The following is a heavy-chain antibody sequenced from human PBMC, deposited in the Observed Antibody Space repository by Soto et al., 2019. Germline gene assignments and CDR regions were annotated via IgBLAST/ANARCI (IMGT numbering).Heavy chain of an antibody. V-gene: IGHV4-34*01. J-gene: IGHJ5*02. D-gene: IGHD3-3*01. CDR3: ARGYDFWSGYQFGS. CDR1: GGSFSGYY. CDR2: INHSGST. Sequence: PSETLSLTCAVYGGSFSGYYWSWIRQPPGKGLEWIGEINHSGSTNYNPSLKSRVTISVDTSKNQFSLKLSSVTAADTAVYYCARGYDFWSGYQFGSWGQGTLVTVSS.